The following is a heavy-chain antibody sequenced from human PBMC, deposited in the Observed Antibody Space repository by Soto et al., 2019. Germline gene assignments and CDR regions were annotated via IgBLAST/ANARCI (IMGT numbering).Heavy chain of an antibody. CDR1: GGSISSGGYY. D-gene: IGHD3-16*02. CDR3: ARGLRLGELSFYY. Sequence: PSETLSLTCTVSGGSISSGGYYWSWIRQHPGKGLEWIGYIYYSGSTYYSPSLKSRVTISVDTSKNQFSLKLSSVTAADTAVYYCARGLRLGELSFYYWGQGTLVTVSS. V-gene: IGHV4-31*03. J-gene: IGHJ4*02. CDR2: IYYSGST.